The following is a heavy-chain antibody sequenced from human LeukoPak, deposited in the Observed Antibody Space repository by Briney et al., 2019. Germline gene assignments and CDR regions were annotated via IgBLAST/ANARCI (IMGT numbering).Heavy chain of an antibody. V-gene: IGHV3-23*01. CDR1: GFTFSSYA. CDR2: ISGSGGST. J-gene: IGHJ4*02. D-gene: IGHD3-22*01. Sequence: GGSLRLSCAASGFTFSSYAMSWVRQAPGKGLEWVSAISGSGGSTYYADSVKGRFTISRDNSKNTLYLQMNSLRAEDTAVYYCTKVYYDSSGYFDYWGQGTLVTVSS. CDR3: TKVYYDSSGYFDY.